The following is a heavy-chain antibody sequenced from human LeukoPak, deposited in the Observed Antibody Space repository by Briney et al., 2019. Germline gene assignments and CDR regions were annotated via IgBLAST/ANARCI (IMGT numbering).Heavy chain of an antibody. Sequence: PGGSLRLSCAASGFTFDDYAMHWVRQAPGKGLEWVSGISWNSGSIGYADSVKGRFTISRDNAKNSLYLQMDSLRDEDTGTYYCARAKGISWGQGTLVIVSS. CDR3: ARAKGIS. V-gene: IGHV3-9*01. CDR2: ISWNSGSI. D-gene: IGHD3-10*01. J-gene: IGHJ4*02. CDR1: GFTFDDYA.